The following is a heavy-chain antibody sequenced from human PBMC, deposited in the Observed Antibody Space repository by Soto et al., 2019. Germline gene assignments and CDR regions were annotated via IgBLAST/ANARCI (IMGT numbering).Heavy chain of an antibody. Sequence: PSETLSLTCTVSGGSISSSSYYWGWIRQPPGKGLEWIGSIYYSGSTYYNPSLKSRVTISVDTSKNQFSLKLSSVTAADTAVYYCARHGGIVVEAAGIYYYYMDVWGKGNTVTVSS. J-gene: IGHJ6*03. V-gene: IGHV4-39*01. CDR3: ARHGGIVVEAAGIYYYYMDV. CDR1: GGSISSSSYY. D-gene: IGHD2-2*01. CDR2: IYYSGST.